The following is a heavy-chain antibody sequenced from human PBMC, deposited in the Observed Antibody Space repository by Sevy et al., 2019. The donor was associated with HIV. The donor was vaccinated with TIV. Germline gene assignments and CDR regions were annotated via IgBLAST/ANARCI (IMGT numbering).Heavy chain of an antibody. J-gene: IGHJ4*01. Sequence: ASVKVSCKASGYTFTSHSIHWVRQAPGQGLEWIGIINPSGGSTSYAQKFQGRVTMTRDTSTSTVYMDLSSLRSEDTAVYYCARDFHYHYAGGTLFYWCHGTLVTVSS. CDR3: ARDFHYHYAGGTLFY. D-gene: IGHD3-16*01. CDR1: GYTFTSHS. V-gene: IGHV1-46*01. CDR2: INPSGGST.